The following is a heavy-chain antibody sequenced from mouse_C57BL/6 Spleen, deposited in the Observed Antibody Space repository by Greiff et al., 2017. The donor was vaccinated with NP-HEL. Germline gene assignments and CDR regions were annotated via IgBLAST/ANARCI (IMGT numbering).Heavy chain of an antibody. Sequence: VQLQQPGAELVKPGASVKLSCKASGYTFTSYWLHWVKQRPGQGLEWIGMIHPNSGSTNYNEKFKSKATLTVDKSYSTAYRQLSSLTSEDSAVYYCARWGYYGNYGDYWGQGTTLTVSS. J-gene: IGHJ2*01. D-gene: IGHD2-1*01. CDR2: IHPNSGST. CDR3: ARWGYYGNYGDY. V-gene: IGHV1-64*01. CDR1: GYTFTSYW.